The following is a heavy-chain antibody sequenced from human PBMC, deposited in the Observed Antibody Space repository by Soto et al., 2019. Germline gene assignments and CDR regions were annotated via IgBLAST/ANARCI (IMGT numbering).Heavy chain of an antibody. CDR3: GTQRGGGGY. Sequence: EVQLVESGGGLIQPGGSLRLSCAVSGFTVSNNYMSWVRQAPGKGLEGVSVIYSGGYTAYGDSVKGRFTISRDNSKNTLYFKMKGLGADDGGVDYCGTQRGGGGYWGQGTLVTVSS. CDR1: GFTVSNNY. CDR2: IYSGGYT. J-gene: IGHJ4*02. D-gene: IGHD6-25*01. V-gene: IGHV3-53*01.